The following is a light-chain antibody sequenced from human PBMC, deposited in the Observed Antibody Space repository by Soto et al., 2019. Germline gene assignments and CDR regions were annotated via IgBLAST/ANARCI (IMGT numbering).Light chain of an antibody. V-gene: IGLV3-21*02. Sequence: SSELTQPPSLSVAPGQTARITCGGNSIGSTSVHWYKQSPGQAPVLVVYDDNDRPSGIPERFSGFNSENTATLTITRVEAGDEADYYCQVWNISTHNYVLGTGTKVTVL. J-gene: IGLJ1*01. CDR1: SIGSTS. CDR3: QVWNISTHNYV. CDR2: DDN.